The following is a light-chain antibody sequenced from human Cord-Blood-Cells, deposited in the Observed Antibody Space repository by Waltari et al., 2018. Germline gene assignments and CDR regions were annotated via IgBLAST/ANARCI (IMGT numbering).Light chain of an antibody. CDR1: QSISSY. CDR3: QQNYSTPLT. Sequence: DIQMTQSPSSLSASVGVRVTITCRASQSISSYLNWYQQKPGKAPKLLIYAASSLQSGVPSRFSGSGSGTDFTLTISSLQPEDFATYYCQQNYSTPLTFGEGTKVEIK. CDR2: AAS. V-gene: IGKV1-39*01. J-gene: IGKJ4*01.